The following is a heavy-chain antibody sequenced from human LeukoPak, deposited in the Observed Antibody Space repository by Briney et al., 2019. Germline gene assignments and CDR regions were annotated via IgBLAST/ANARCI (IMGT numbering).Heavy chain of an antibody. V-gene: IGHV3-33*06. CDR3: AKRSVFGGEGY. J-gene: IGHJ4*02. Sequence: GGSLRLSCAASGFTFSSYGMHWVRQAPGKGLEWVAVIWYDGSNKYYADSVKGRFTISRDNSKNTLYLQMNSLRAEDTAVYYCAKRSVFGGEGYWGQGTLVTVSS. D-gene: IGHD3-16*01. CDR2: IWYDGSNK. CDR1: GFTFSSYG.